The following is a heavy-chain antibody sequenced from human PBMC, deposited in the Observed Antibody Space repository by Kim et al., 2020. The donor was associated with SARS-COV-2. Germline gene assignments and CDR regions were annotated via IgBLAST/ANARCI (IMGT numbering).Heavy chain of an antibody. CDR1: GGSFSGYY. V-gene: IGHV4-34*01. CDR3: ARLRTSVPENYFDY. CDR2: INHSGST. D-gene: IGHD1-1*01. Sequence: SETLSLTCAVYGGSFSGYYWSWIRQPPGKGLEWIGEINHSGSTNYNPSLKSRVTISVDTSKNQFSLKLSSVTAADTAVYYCARLRTSVPENYFDYWGQGTLVTVSS. J-gene: IGHJ4*02.